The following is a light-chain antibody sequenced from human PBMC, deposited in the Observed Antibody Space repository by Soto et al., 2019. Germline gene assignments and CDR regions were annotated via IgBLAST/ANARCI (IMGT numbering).Light chain of an antibody. CDR2: QDS. Sequence: SYELTQPPSVSVSPGQTASITCSGAKLGDKYACWYQQKPGQSPVLVIYQDSKRPSGSPERFSGSNSGNTATLTISGTQAMDEADYYCQAWDSSTYVVFGGGTKLTVL. CDR1: KLGDKY. V-gene: IGLV3-1*01. J-gene: IGLJ2*01. CDR3: QAWDSSTYVV.